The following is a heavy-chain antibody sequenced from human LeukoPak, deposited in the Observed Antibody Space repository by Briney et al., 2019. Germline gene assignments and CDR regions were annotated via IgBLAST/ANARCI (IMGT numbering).Heavy chain of an antibody. Sequence: ASVKVSCKASGYTFTGYYMHWVRQAPGQGLEWMGWINPNSGGTNYALKFQGRVTMTRDTSISTAYMELSRLRSDDTAVYYCAPSKFGEKFGYWGQGTLVTVSS. V-gene: IGHV1-2*02. CDR3: APSKFGEKFGY. CDR1: GYTFTGYY. CDR2: INPNSGGT. J-gene: IGHJ4*02. D-gene: IGHD3-10*01.